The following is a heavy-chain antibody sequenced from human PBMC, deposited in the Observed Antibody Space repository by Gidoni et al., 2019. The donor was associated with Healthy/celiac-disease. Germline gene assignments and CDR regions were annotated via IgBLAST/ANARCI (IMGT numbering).Heavy chain of an antibody. CDR1: GFTFDDYA. Sequence: EVQLVESGGGVVQPGGSLRLSCAASGFTFDDYAMHWVRQAPGKGLEWVSLISGDGGSTYYADSVKGRFTISRDNSKNSLYLQMNSLRTEDTALYYCAKDIEGTTFYFFFSYWGQGTLVTVSS. CDR3: AKDIEGTTFYFFFSY. D-gene: IGHD3-16*01. J-gene: IGHJ4*02. V-gene: IGHV3-43*02. CDR2: ISGDGGST.